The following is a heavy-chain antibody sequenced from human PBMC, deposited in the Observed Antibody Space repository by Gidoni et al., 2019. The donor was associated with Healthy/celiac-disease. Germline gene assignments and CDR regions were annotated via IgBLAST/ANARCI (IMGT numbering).Heavy chain of an antibody. Sequence: QMQLVQSGPEVKKPGTSVKVSCKASGFTFTSSAVQWVRQARGQRLEWIGWIVVGSGNTNYAQKFQERVTITRDMSTSTAYMELSSLRSEDTAVYYCAAPASQGYYYGMDVWGQGTTVTVSS. CDR1: GFTFTSSA. V-gene: IGHV1-58*01. CDR3: AAPASQGYYYGMDV. CDR2: IVVGSGNT. J-gene: IGHJ6*02.